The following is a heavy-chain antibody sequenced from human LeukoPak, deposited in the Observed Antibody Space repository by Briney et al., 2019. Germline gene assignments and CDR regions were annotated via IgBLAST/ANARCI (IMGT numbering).Heavy chain of an antibody. D-gene: IGHD5-12*01. J-gene: IGHJ4*02. CDR2: INPDNGGS. Sequence: GASVKVSCKASGYAFAGYYIHWFRQAPGQGLEWMGWINPDNGGSGDAQKFQGRVTLTRDTSVNTVYMELTRLRSDDTAIYYCARGPITAAFDYWGQGTLVTASS. CDR3: ARGPITAAFDY. V-gene: IGHV1-2*02. CDR1: GYAFAGYY.